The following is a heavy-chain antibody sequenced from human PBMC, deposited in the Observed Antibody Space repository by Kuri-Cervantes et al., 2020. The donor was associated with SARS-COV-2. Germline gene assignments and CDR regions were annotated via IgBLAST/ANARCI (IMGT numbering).Heavy chain of an antibody. CDR2: IIPIFGTA. J-gene: IGHJ6*03. Sequence: SVKVSCKASGGTFSSYAVSWVRQAPGQGLEWMGGIIPIFGTANYAQKFQGRVTITADESTSTAYMDLTSLRSEDTAVYYCARGPEQWLATGGAKYYYYYYMDVWGKGTTVTVSS. D-gene: IGHD6-19*01. CDR3: ARGPEQWLATGGAKYYYYYYMDV. CDR1: GGTFSSYA. V-gene: IGHV1-69*13.